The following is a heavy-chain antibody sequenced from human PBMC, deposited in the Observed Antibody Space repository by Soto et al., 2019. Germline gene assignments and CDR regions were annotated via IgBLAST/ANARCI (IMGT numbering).Heavy chain of an antibody. CDR3: ARDALYSGNDSAVPSYFDY. Sequence: EVQLVESGGGLVKPGGSLRLSCAASGFTFSSYSMNWVRQAPGKGLEWVSSISSSSSYIYYADSVKGRFTISRDNAKNSLYLQMTSLRAEDTAVYYCARDALYSGNDSAVPSYFDYWGQGTRSPSPQ. CDR1: GFTFSSYS. V-gene: IGHV3-21*01. CDR2: ISSSSSYI. D-gene: IGHD5-12*01. J-gene: IGHJ4*02.